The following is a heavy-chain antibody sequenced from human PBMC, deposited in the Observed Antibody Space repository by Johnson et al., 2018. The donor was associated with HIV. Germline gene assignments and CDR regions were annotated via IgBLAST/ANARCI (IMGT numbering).Heavy chain of an antibody. Sequence: EWVAVISYDGSNKFYADSVKGRFAVSRDDSKNTLYLQMSSLRVEDTAVYYCAKVFSDNWNLASSLDDAFNIWGQGTMVTVSS. CDR2: ISYDGSNK. J-gene: IGHJ3*02. CDR3: AKVFSDNWNLASSLDDAFNI. V-gene: IGHV3-30*18. D-gene: IGHD1-1*01.